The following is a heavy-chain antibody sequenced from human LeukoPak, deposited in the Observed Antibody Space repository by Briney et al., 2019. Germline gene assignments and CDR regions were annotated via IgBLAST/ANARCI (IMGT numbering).Heavy chain of an antibody. J-gene: IGHJ6*03. Sequence: PSETLSLTCTVSGYSISSGYYWGWIRQPPGKGLEWIGSIYHIGSTYYTPSLKSRVTISVDTSKNQFSLKLSSVTAADTAVYYCARADYSSTWSHDYYYMDVWGKGTTVTVSS. D-gene: IGHD6-13*01. V-gene: IGHV4-38-2*02. CDR2: IYHIGST. CDR1: GYSISSGYY. CDR3: ARADYSSTWSHDYYYMDV.